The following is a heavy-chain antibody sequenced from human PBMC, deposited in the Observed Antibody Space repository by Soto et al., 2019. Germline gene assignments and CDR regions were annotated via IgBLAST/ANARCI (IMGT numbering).Heavy chain of an antibody. D-gene: IGHD3-10*01. CDR3: ASSSPNYYGSGNSGWFDP. J-gene: IGHJ5*02. CDR1: GGTFSSYT. V-gene: IGHV1-69*02. CDR2: IIPILGIA. Sequence: QVQLVQSGAEVKKPGSSVKVSCKASGGTFSSYTISWVRQAPGQGLEWMGRIIPILGIANYAQKFQGRVTITADKATSTAYMELSSLRSEDTAVYYCASSSPNYYGSGNSGWFDPWGQGTLVTVSS.